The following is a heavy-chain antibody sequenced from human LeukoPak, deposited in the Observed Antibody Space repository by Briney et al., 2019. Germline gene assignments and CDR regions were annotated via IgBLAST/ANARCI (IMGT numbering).Heavy chain of an antibody. V-gene: IGHV1-46*01. CDR2: INPSGSST. J-gene: IGHJ5*02. D-gene: IGHD1-26*01. CDR3: ARDNSVGDVAWWFDP. CDR1: GYSFTSHY. Sequence: ASVKVSCKASGYSFTSHYMHWVRQAPGQGLEWLGLINPSGSSTLYAQKFQGRVTMTRDMSTTTDYMELSSLRSEDTAFYYCARDNSVGDVAWWFDPWGQGTLVTVSP.